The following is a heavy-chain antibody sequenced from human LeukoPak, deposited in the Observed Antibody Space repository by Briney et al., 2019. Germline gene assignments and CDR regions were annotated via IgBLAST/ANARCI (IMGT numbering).Heavy chain of an antibody. D-gene: IGHD2-8*01. Sequence: PGVALRLSCAASGFTFSSYSMNWVRQAPGKGLEWVSSISSSSSYIYYADSVKGRFTISRDNAKNSLYLQMNSLRAEDTAVYYCARGNMLGYYYGMDVWGQGTTVTVSS. CDR1: GFTFSSYS. J-gene: IGHJ6*02. CDR2: ISSSSSYI. CDR3: ARGNMLGYYYGMDV. V-gene: IGHV3-21*01.